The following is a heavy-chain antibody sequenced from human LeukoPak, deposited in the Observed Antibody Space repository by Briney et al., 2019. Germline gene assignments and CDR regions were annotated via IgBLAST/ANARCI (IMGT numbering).Heavy chain of an antibody. V-gene: IGHV3-72*01. J-gene: IGHJ4*02. CDR2: IRNKANSYTT. CDR1: GFTFSDHY. Sequence: GGSLRLSCAASGFTFSDHYMDWIRQAPGKGLEWVGRIRNKANSYTTEYAASVKGRFTISRDDSKNSLYLQMNSLKTEDTAVYYCVRVASLVFDYWGQGTLVTVSS. CDR3: VRVASLVFDY. D-gene: IGHD2-15*01.